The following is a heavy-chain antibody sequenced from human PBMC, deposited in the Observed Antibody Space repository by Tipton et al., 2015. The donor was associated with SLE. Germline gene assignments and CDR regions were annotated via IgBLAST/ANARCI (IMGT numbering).Heavy chain of an antibody. CDR3: AKALKSGTTVTTWDY. D-gene: IGHD4-11*01. CDR1: GFTFRSYA. Sequence: SLRLSCAASGFTFRSYAMSWVRQAPGKGLEWVSVIYSGGSSTYYADSVKGRFTISRDNSKNTLYLQMNSLRAEGTAVYYCAKALKSGTTVTTWDYWGQGTLVTVSS. J-gene: IGHJ4*02. V-gene: IGHV3-23*03. CDR2: IYSGGSST.